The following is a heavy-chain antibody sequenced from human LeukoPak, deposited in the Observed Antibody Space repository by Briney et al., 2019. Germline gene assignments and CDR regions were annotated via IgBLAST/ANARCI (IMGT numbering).Heavy chain of an antibody. CDR2: IYYSGST. CDR1: GGSISTYY. CDR3: ARGDVVATALDY. Sequence: PSETLSLTCTVSGGSISTYYWSWIRQPPGKGLEWIGYIYYSGSTKYNPSLKSRVTISVDTSQNQFSLKLNSVTAADTAVYYCARGDVVATALDYWGQGTLVTVSS. J-gene: IGHJ4*02. D-gene: IGHD5-12*01. V-gene: IGHV4-59*08.